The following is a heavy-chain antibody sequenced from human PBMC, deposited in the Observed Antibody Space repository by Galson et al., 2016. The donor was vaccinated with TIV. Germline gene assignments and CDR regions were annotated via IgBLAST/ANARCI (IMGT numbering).Heavy chain of an antibody. V-gene: IGHV3-48*01. CDR2: ISSGRSSTI. D-gene: IGHD4-17*01. CDR3: ARDPRVYGDYLLAYFDY. CDR1: GFTFSGYS. Sequence: SLRLSCAASGFTFSGYSMDWVRQAPGKGLEWLSYISSGRSSTIHYADSVKGRFIISRDNSKSTVSLHMNNLRVEDTAVYYCARDPRVYGDYLLAYFDYWGQGTLVTVSS. J-gene: IGHJ4*02.